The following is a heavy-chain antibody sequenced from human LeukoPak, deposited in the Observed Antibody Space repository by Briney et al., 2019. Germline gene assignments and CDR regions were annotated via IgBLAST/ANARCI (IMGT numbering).Heavy chain of an antibody. CDR3: ARDASGHDLPFDY. V-gene: IGHV3-48*03. CDR2: ISGGGETR. Sequence: GGSLRLSCAASGFTFSLYEMNWVRQAPVKGLEWVSYISGGGETRYYADSVKGRFTISRDNGKNSLYLQMNSRRAEDTAAYYCARDASGHDLPFDYWGQGTLVTVSS. CDR1: GFTFSLYE. J-gene: IGHJ4*02. D-gene: IGHD6-25*01.